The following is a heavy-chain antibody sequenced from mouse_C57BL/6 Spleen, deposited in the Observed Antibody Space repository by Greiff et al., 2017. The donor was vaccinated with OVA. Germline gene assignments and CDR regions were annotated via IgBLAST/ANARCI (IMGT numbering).Heavy chain of an antibody. J-gene: IGHJ2*01. CDR3: ARLGTGYFDY. V-gene: IGHV1-61*01. CDR2: IYPSDGET. D-gene: IGHD3-3*01. CDR1: GYTFTSYW. Sequence: VQLQQPGAELVRPGSSVKLSCKASGYTFTSYWMDWVKQRPGQGLEWIGNIYPSDGETHYNQKFKDKATLTADKSSSTAYMQLSSLTSEDSAVYYCARLGTGYFDYWGQGTTLTVSS.